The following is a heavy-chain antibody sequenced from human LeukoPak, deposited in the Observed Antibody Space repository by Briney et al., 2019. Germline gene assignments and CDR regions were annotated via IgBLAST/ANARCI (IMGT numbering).Heavy chain of an antibody. Sequence: GGPLRLFCAASGFTFNTFNMNCVRQAPGKGLEWVSPIASDGDYIYYADSVKGRFTTSRDNAKNSLSLQLNSLRVEDTAVYYCARGHYDVLAASYKWIPDYWGQGTLVTVSS. CDR1: GFTFNTFN. V-gene: IGHV3-21*01. J-gene: IGHJ4*02. CDR2: IASDGDYI. D-gene: IGHD3-9*01. CDR3: ARGHYDVLAASYKWIPDY.